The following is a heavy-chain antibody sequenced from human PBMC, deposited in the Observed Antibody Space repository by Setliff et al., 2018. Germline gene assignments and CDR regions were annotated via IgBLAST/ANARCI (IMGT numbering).Heavy chain of an antibody. Sequence: GASVKVSCKASGSGFTSYGISWVRQAPGQGLEWMGWISPYNGDTSYTQKLQDRVTMTTDISTSTAFMELRSLTSDDTAIYYCARDTYNPNWYGDRSFEYWGQGTLVTVSS. D-gene: IGHD1-1*01. J-gene: IGHJ4*02. CDR3: ARDTYNPNWYGDRSFEY. CDR1: GSGFTSYG. CDR2: ISPYNGDT. V-gene: IGHV1-18*01.